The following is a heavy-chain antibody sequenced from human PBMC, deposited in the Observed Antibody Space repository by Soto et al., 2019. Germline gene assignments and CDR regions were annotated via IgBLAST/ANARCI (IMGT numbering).Heavy chain of an antibody. CDR3: ARYESGYSYGQNGMDV. CDR2: IIPIFGTA. J-gene: IGHJ6*02. Sequence: AASVKVSCKASGGTFSSYAISWVRQAPGQGLEWMGGIIPIFGTANYAQKFQGRVTITADESTSTAYMELSSLRSEDTAVYYCARYESGYSYGQNGMDVWGQGTTVTVSS. CDR1: GGTFSSYA. D-gene: IGHD5-18*01. V-gene: IGHV1-69*13.